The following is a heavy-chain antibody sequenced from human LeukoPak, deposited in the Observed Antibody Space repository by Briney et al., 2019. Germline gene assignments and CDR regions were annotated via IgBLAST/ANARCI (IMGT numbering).Heavy chain of an antibody. D-gene: IGHD4-23*01. V-gene: IGHV1-46*01. CDR1: GYTFTSYY. CDR2: INPTGGST. J-gene: IGHJ6*03. Sequence: ASVKVSCKASGYTFTSYYMHWVRQAPGEGLEWMGIINPTGGSTSYAQKFQGRVTITRNTSISTAYMELSSLRSEDTAVYYCARGKRRVVTRERVYYYYYMDVWGKGTTVTVSS. CDR3: ARGKRRVVTRERVYYYYYMDV.